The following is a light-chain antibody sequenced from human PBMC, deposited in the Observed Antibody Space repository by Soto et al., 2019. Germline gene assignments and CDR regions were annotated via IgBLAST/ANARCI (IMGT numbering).Light chain of an antibody. J-gene: IGKJ1*01. V-gene: IGKV1-27*01. Sequence: DIQMTQSPSSLSASVGDRFTITCRASLPISNYLAWYRQKPGKIPNLLIYAASTLQAGVPSRFRGSRSGTEFTLTVSSLQPEDFATYYCLQDHDDSWTFGQGTTGDIK. CDR3: LQDHDDSWT. CDR2: AAS. CDR1: LPISNY.